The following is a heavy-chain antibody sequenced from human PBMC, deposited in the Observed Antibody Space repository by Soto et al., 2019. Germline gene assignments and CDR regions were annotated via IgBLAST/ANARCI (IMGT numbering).Heavy chain of an antibody. CDR2: IIPILGIA. Sequence: SVKVSCKASGGTFSSYTISWVRQAPGQGLEWMGRIIPILGIANYAQKFQGRVTITADKSTSTAYMELSSLRSEDTAVYYCARALASRYSSGWYGFDYWGQGTLVTVSS. CDR3: ARALASRYSSGWYGFDY. J-gene: IGHJ4*02. V-gene: IGHV1-69*02. CDR1: GGTFSSYT. D-gene: IGHD6-19*01.